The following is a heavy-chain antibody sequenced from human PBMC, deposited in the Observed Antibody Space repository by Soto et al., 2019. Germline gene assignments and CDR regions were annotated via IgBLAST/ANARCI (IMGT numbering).Heavy chain of an antibody. J-gene: IGHJ3*01. CDR1: GGSFSGYY. CDR3: ARVWGGAFDF. V-gene: IGHV4-59*01. D-gene: IGHD3-10*01. Sequence: SETLSLTCAVYGGSFSGYYWSWIRQPPGKGLEWIGYIYYSGSTKYNPSLKSRVTISVDTSKNRFSLRLSSVTAADTAVYYCARVWGGAFDFWGQGTMVTVS. CDR2: IYYSGST.